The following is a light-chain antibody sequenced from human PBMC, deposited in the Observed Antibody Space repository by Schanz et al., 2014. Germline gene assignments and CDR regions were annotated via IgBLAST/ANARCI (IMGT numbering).Light chain of an antibody. J-gene: IGLJ2*01. V-gene: IGLV2-8*01. CDR2: DVS. CDR3: FSYAGSNPVV. CDR1: SSDVGGYNF. Sequence: QSALTQPPSASGSPGQSVTISCTGTSSDVGGYNFVSWYQQHPGKVPKLMIYDVSNRPSGVPDRFSGSKSGNTASLTISGLQAEDDADYYCFSYAGSNPVVFGGGTKLTVL.